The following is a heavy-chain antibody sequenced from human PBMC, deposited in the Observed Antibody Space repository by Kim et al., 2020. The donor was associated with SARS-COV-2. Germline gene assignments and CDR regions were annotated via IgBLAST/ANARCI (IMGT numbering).Heavy chain of an antibody. J-gene: IGHJ6*02. Sequence: ASVKVSCKASGYTFCNFPINWVRQAPGQGPEWMGWINTNTGNPTYAPGFTGRFVFSLDTSVSTAYLQISSLKAEDTAVYYCARYYDLYGMDVWGQGTTVIVSS. CDR3: ARYYDLYGMDV. V-gene: IGHV7-4-1*02. D-gene: IGHD3-3*01. CDR2: INTNTGNP. CDR1: GYTFCNFP.